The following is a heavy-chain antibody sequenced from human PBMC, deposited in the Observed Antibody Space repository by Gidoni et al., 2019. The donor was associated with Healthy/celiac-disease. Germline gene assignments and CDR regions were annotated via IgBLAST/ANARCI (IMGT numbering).Heavy chain of an antibody. J-gene: IGHJ3*02. V-gene: IGHV3-48*03. CDR3: ARDRSLLWYDDDAFDI. CDR2: ISSSGSTI. Sequence: EVQLVESGGGLVQPGGSLRLSCAASGFTFSSYEMNWVRQAPGKGLEWVSYISSSGSTIYYADSVKGRFTISRDNAKNSLYLQMNSLRAEDTAVYYCARDRSLLWYDDDAFDIWGQGTMVTVSS. CDR1: GFTFSSYE. D-gene: IGHD3-10*01.